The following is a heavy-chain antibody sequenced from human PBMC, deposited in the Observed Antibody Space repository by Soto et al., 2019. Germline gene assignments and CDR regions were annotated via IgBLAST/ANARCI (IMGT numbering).Heavy chain of an antibody. CDR2: INPNSGGT. D-gene: IGHD6-13*01. Sequence: GPSVKVSCNASGYTFTGYYMHWVLHATGQGLEWIGWINPNSGGTNYAQKFQGWVTMTRDTSISTAYMELSRLRSDDTAVYYCARSQASGIAAQVQHNYYGMDVWGQGTTVTVSS. J-gene: IGHJ6*02. V-gene: IGHV1-2*04. CDR1: GYTFTGYY. CDR3: ARSQASGIAAQVQHNYYGMDV.